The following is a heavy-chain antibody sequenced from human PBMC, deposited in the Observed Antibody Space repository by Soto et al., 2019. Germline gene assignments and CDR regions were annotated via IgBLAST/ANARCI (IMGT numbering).Heavy chain of an antibody. Sequence: GASVKVSCKASGYTFTSYAMHWVRQAPGQRLEWMGWTNAGNGNTKYSQKFQGRVTITRDTSASTAYMELSSLRSEDTAVYYCARVCSGGSCYSREKEQFYYFDYWGQGTLVTVSS. D-gene: IGHD2-15*01. V-gene: IGHV1-3*01. CDR3: ARVCSGGSCYSREKEQFYYFDY. CDR2: TNAGNGNT. CDR1: GYTFTSYA. J-gene: IGHJ4*02.